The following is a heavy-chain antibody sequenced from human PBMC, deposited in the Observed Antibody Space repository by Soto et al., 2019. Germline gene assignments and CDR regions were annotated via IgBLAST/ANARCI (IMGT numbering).Heavy chain of an antibody. CDR3: ARGYSFRWEMATENSDAFDI. D-gene: IGHD3-10*02. V-gene: IGHV1-69*13. CDR2: IIPIFGTA. Sequence: EASVKVSCKASGGTFSSYAISWVRQAPGQGLEWMGGIIPIFGTANYAQKFQGRVTITADESTSTAYMELSSLRSEDAAVYYCARGYSFRWEMATENSDAFDIWGQGTMVTVSS. J-gene: IGHJ3*02. CDR1: GGTFSSYA.